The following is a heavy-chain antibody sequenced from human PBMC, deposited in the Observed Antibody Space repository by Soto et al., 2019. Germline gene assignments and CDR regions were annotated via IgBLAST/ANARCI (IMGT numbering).Heavy chain of an antibody. J-gene: IGHJ6*02. V-gene: IGHV4-34*01. D-gene: IGHD3-3*01. CDR1: GGSFSGYY. CDR2: INHSGST. Sequence: SETLSLTCAVYGGSFSGYYWSWIRQPPGKGLEWIGEINHSGSTNYNPSLKSRVTISVDTPKNQFSLNLSSVTAADTAVYYCAGTVLRFLEWLPTDVWGQWTTVTVSS. CDR3: AGTVLRFLEWLPTDV.